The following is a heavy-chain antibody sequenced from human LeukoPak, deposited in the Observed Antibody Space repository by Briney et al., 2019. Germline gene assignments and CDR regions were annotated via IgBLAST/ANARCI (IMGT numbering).Heavy chain of an antibody. Sequence: SETLSLTCTVSGGYISSYYWSWIRQHPGKGLEWIGYIYYSGSTNYNPSLKSRVTISVDTSKNQFSLKLSSVTAADTAVYYCARSVTTFAYYYGMDVWGQGTTVTVSS. CDR2: IYYSGST. CDR1: GGYISSYY. J-gene: IGHJ6*02. CDR3: ARSVTTFAYYYGMDV. D-gene: IGHD4-11*01. V-gene: IGHV4-59*01.